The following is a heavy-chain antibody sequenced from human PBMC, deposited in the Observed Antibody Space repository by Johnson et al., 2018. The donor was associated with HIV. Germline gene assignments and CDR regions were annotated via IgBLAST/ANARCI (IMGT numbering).Heavy chain of an antibody. J-gene: IGHJ3*02. CDR3: AKDGVKAADDAFDI. CDR2: INWNGGST. V-gene: IGHV3-20*04. D-gene: IGHD6-13*01. Sequence: VQLVESGGGLVQPGGSLRLSCAASGFTFDKYGMDWVRQVPGKGLEWVSGINWNGGSTGYADSVKGRFTISRDNAKNSLYLQMNSLIAEDTALYYCAKDGVKAADDAFDIWGQGTMVTVSS. CDR1: GFTFDKYG.